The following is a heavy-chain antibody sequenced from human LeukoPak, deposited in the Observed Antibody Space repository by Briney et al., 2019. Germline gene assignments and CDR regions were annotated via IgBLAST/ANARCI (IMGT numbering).Heavy chain of an antibody. CDR3: AREGNYAFDF. V-gene: IGHV3-23*01. Sequence: PGGSLRLSCAASGFTFSSYAMSWVRQAPGKGLEWVSAISGSGGSTYYADSVKGRFTISRDNSKNTLYLEMSSLRDEDTAVYYCAREGNYAFDFWGQGALVTVSS. CDR2: ISGSGGST. D-gene: IGHD2-2*01. J-gene: IGHJ4*02. CDR1: GFTFSSYA.